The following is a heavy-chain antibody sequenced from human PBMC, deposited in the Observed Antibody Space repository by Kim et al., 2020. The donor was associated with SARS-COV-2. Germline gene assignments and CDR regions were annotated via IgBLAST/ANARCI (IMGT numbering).Heavy chain of an antibody. CDR1: GFTVSSNY. D-gene: IGHD3-22*01. V-gene: IGHV3-53*01. Sequence: GGSLRLSCAASGFTVSSNYMSWVRQAPGKGLEWVSVIYSGGSTYYADSVKGRFTISRDNSKNTLYLQMNRLRAEDTAVYYCAAAYYYDSSAFDIWGQGTMVAVSS. J-gene: IGHJ3*02. CDR2: IYSGGST. CDR3: AAAYYYDSSAFDI.